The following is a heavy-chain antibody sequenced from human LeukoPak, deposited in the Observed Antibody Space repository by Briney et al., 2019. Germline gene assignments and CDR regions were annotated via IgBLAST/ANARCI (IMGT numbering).Heavy chain of an antibody. J-gene: IGHJ4*02. Sequence: ASVKVSCTASGYTFTTYDINWVRQATGQGLEWLGWMSPNSGDTGYAQKFQGRVTMTSDSSISTAYMELSSLRSEDTAIYYCVRTPPNWGFDYWGQGTLVTVSS. D-gene: IGHD7-27*01. CDR3: VRTPPNWGFDY. CDR1: GYTFTTYD. V-gene: IGHV1-8*01. CDR2: MSPNSGDT.